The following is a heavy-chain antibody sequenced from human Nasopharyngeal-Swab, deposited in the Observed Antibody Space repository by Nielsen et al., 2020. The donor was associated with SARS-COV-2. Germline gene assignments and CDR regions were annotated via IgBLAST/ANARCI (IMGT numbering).Heavy chain of an antibody. D-gene: IGHD6-13*01. CDR2: IIPIFGTA. J-gene: IGHJ6*03. V-gene: IGHV1-69*13. CDR1: GGTFSSYA. CDR3: ARDPGVSWPSNKYYYYYMDV. Sequence: SVKVSCKASGGTFSSYAISWVRQAPGQGLERMGGIIPIFGTANYAQKFQGRVTITADESTSTAYMELSSLRSEDTAVYYCARDPGVSWPSNKYYYYYMDVWGKGTTVTVSS.